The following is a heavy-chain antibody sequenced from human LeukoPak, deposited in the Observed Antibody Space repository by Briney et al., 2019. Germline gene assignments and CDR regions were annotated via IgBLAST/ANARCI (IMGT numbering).Heavy chain of an antibody. V-gene: IGHV3-23*01. D-gene: IGHD3-3*01. CDR3: AKDLTCLYYDFWSGYSDCYYYYGMDV. J-gene: IGHJ6*02. CDR1: GFTFSSYA. Sequence: PGGSLRLSCAASGFTFSSYAMSWVRQAPGKGLEWVSAISGSGGSTYYADSVKGRFTISRDNSKNTLYLQMNSLRAEDTAVYYCAKDLTCLYYDFWSGYSDCYYYYGMDVWGQGTTVTVSS. CDR2: ISGSGGST.